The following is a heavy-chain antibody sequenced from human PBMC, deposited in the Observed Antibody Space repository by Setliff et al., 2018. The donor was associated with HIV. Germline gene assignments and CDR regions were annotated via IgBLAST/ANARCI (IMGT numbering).Heavy chain of an antibody. CDR1: GFTFSGYW. Sequence: GSLRLSCAASGFTFSGYWMHWVRQAPGKGLVWVSRIDTDGTGTYTSDADSVKGRFTVSRDNAKNTLYLQMNSLRAEDTAVYYCAGESSIAVAEYFQHWGQGTLVTVSS. D-gene: IGHD6-19*01. J-gene: IGHJ1*01. CDR3: AGESSIAVAEYFQH. V-gene: IGHV3-74*01. CDR2: IDTDGTGTYT.